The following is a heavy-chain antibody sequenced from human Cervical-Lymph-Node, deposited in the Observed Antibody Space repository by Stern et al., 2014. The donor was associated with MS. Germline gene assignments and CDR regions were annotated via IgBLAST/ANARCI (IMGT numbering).Heavy chain of an antibody. CDR3: ARDLYYYGSGSYSTPPD. D-gene: IGHD3-10*01. J-gene: IGHJ4*02. CDR1: GGSISSGSYY. V-gene: IGHV4-61*02. Sequence: QVQLQESGPGLVKPSQTLSLTCTVSGGSISSGSYYWSWIRQPAGKGLEXIGRIYPRGRTNNNPSLKSRVTISVDTSKTHFSLKLASVTAADTAVYYCARDLYYYGSGSYSTPPDWGQGTLVTVSS. CDR2: IYPRGRT.